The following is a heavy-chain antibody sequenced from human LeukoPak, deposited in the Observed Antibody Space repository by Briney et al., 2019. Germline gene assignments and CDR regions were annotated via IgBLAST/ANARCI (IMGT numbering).Heavy chain of an antibody. CDR3: ARLTGGANYYDSSGPPHYFDY. D-gene: IGHD3-22*01. V-gene: IGHV5-51*01. CDR1: GYSFTNYW. CDR2: IYPSDSKT. Sequence: GESLKISCKGSGYSFTNYWIAWVRQMPGKGLEWMAMIYPSDSKTTYSPSFEGHVTISADKSLSSAYLQWSSLKASDTAMYYCARLTGGANYYDSSGPPHYFDYWGQGTLVTVSS. J-gene: IGHJ4*02.